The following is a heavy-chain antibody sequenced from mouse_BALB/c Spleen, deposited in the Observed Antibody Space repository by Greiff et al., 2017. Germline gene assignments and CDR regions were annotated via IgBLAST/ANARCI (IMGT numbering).Heavy chain of an antibody. D-gene: IGHD1-1*01. CDR2: IDPANGNT. CDR1: GFNIKDTY. V-gene: IGHV14-3*02. J-gene: IGHJ4*01. CDR3: AREGYYGYAMDY. Sequence: VHVKQSGAELVKPGASVKLSCTASGFNIKDTYMHWVKQRPEQGLEWIGRIDPANGNTKYDPKFQGKATIAADTSSNTAYLQLSSLTSEDTAVYYCAREGYYGYAMDYWGQGTSVTVSS.